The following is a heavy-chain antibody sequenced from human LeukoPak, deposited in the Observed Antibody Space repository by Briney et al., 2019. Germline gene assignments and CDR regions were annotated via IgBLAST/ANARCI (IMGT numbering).Heavy chain of an antibody. Sequence: GASVKVSRKVSGYTLTELSMHWVRQAPGKGRDWRGGFDPEDGETIYAQKFQGRVTMTEDTSTETAYMELSSLRSEDTAVYYCATDRDSTAMGPGYFDYWGQGTLVTVSS. CDR2: FDPEDGET. J-gene: IGHJ4*02. V-gene: IGHV1-24*01. CDR3: ATDRDSTAMGPGYFDY. D-gene: IGHD5-18*01. CDR1: GYTLTELS.